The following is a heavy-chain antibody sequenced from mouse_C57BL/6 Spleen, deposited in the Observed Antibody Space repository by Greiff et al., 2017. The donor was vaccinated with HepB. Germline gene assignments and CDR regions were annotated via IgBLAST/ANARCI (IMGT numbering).Heavy chain of an antibody. J-gene: IGHJ3*01. D-gene: IGHD3-1*01. CDR3: ARGLLGAWFAY. CDR1: GYAFSSSW. CDR2: IYPGDGDT. V-gene: IGHV1-82*01. Sequence: VQLQQSGPELVKPGASVKISCKASGYAFSSSWMNWVKQRPGKGLEWIGRIYPGDGDTNYNGKFKGKATLTADKSSSTAYMQLSSLTSEDSAVYFCARGLLGAWFAYWGQGTLVTVSA.